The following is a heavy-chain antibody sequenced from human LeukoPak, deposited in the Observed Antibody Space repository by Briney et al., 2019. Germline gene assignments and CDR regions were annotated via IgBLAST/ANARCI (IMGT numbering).Heavy chain of an antibody. J-gene: IGHJ6*04. CDR3: ARDRVPEDIVVVPAAMRPSDYYYYYGVDV. D-gene: IGHD2-2*01. Sequence: SETLSLTCTVSGGSISSYYWSWIRRPAGKGLEWIGRIYTSGSTNYNPSLKRRVTMSVDTSKNQFSLKLSSVTAADTAVYYCARDRVPEDIVVVPAAMRPSDYYYYYGVDVWGKGTTVTVSS. CDR1: GGSISSYY. V-gene: IGHV4-4*07. CDR2: IYTSGST.